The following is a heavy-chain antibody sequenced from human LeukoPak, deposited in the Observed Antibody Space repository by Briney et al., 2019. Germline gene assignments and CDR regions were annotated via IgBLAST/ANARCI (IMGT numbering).Heavy chain of an antibody. CDR3: ARSGYCSSTSCYNEAFDI. CDR2: INPNSGGT. J-gene: IGHJ3*02. D-gene: IGHD2-2*02. Sequence: ASVKVSRKASGYTFTGYYMHWVRQAPGQGLEWMGWINPNSGGTNYAQKFQGRVTMTRDTSISTAYMELSRLRSDDTAVYYCARSGYCSSTSCYNEAFDIWGQGTMVTVSS. V-gene: IGHV1-2*02. CDR1: GYTFTGYY.